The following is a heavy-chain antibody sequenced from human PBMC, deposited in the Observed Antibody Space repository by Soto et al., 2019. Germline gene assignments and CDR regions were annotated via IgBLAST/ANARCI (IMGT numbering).Heavy chain of an antibody. CDR2: VIPMVGMS. D-gene: IGHD3-10*01. Sequence: QVQLVQSGAEVKKTGSSVKVSCTASGGTFNFYSISWVRQAPGQGLEWVGRVIPMVGMSEYAQKFQGRVTITADKSTSTAYMNLRSLSSEDTAVYYCATNYGSGSAHFDYWSQETLVTFSS. V-gene: IGHV1-69*02. CDR1: GGTFNFYS. CDR3: ATNYGSGSAHFDY. J-gene: IGHJ4*02.